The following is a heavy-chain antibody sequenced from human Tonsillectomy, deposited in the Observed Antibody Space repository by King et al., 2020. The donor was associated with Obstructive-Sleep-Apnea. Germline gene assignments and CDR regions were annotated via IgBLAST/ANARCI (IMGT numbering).Heavy chain of an antibody. D-gene: IGHD6-13*01. CDR3: ATPYSSSWYGGVDY. J-gene: IGHJ4*02. V-gene: IGHV4-39*01. CDR2: IYFRGST. CDR1: GGSISSSSYY. Sequence: QLQESGPGLVKPSETLSLTFTVSGGSISSSSYYWGWVRQPPGKGLGWIGSIYFRGSTYYNPSLKSRVTISVDTSQKQFSLKLSSVTAADTAVYYCATPYSSSWYGGVDYWGQGTLVTVSS.